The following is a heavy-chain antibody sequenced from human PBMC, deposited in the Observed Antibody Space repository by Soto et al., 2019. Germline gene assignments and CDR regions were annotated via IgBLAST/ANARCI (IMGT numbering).Heavy chain of an antibody. CDR1: GGPFSSYT. J-gene: IGHJ3*01. D-gene: IGHD1-26*01. V-gene: IGHV1-69*01. CDR2: IIPVFVRG. Sequence: QVQLVQSGAGVKKPGSSVKVSCKASGGPFSSYTVSWLRQVPGQGLEWMGGIIPVFVRGNYPQKFQGRVLITAEDSTRTFYMEMSILTSEDTAVYCGARERGGAARVGVTGTCDVWGQGTMVTVSS. CDR3: ARERGGAARVGVTGTCDV.